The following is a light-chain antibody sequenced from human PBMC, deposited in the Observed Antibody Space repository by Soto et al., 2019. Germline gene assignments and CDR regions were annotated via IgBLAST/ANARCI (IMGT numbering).Light chain of an antibody. Sequence: DIQMPQSPSSLSASVGDRVTITCRASQSISSYLNWYQQKPGNAPKLLIYAASSLQSGVLSRFSGSGSGTDFTLTISSLQPEDFAAYYCQQSYSTPITFGQGRRLEIK. V-gene: IGKV1-39*01. CDR1: QSISSY. CDR2: AAS. CDR3: QQSYSTPIT. J-gene: IGKJ5*01.